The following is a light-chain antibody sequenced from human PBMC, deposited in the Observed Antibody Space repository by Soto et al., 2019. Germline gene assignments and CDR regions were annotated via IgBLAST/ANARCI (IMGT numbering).Light chain of an antibody. CDR3: QQRYIAPWT. CDR2: AAS. CDR1: QPVTNY. V-gene: IGKV1-39*01. Sequence: DIQMTQSPSSLSASVGDRVTITCRASQPVTNYLSWYQQKPGKAPTLLIYAASRLQSGVPSRFSAGGSGTEFTLSINSLLHEDFATYCCQQRYIAPWTFGQGTKVDIK. J-gene: IGKJ1*01.